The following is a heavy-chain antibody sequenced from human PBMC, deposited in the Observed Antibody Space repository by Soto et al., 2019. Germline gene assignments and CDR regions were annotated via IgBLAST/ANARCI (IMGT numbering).Heavy chain of an antibody. CDR1: GGSVSSGGYY. Sequence: ETLSLTCAVSGGSVSSGGYYWSWIRQHPGKGLEWISRVKSDGSSTSYADSVKGRFTISRDNAKNTLYLQMNSLRADDTAVYYCMGAGHSSHWGLGTLVTVSS. CDR2: VKSDGSST. D-gene: IGHD6-19*01. J-gene: IGHJ4*02. CDR3: MGAGHSSH. V-gene: IGHV3-74*01.